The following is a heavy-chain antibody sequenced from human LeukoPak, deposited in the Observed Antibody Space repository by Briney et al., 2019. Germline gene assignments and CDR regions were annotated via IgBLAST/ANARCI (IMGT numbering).Heavy chain of an antibody. Sequence: SETLSLTCAVYGGSFSGYYWSWIRQPPGKGLEWIGEINHSGSTNYNPSLKSRVTISVDTSKNQFSLKLSSVTAADTAVYYCARYHSATWSIRRHNWIDPWGQGTLVTVSS. CDR2: INHSGST. CDR1: GGSFSGYY. V-gene: IGHV4-34*01. J-gene: IGHJ5*02. D-gene: IGHD3-3*01. CDR3: ARYHSATWSIRRHNWIDP.